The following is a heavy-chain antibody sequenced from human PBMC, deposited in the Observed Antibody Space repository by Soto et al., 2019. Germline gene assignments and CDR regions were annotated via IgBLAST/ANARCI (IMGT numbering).Heavy chain of an antibody. CDR1: GFTVSSNY. V-gene: IGHV3-53*01. J-gene: IGHJ1*01. CDR2: IYSGGST. CDR3: AREEGYCSSTSCFLEYFQH. Sequence: GGSLRLSCAASGFTVSSNYMSWVRQAPGKGLEWVSVIYSGGSTYYADSVKGRFTISRDNSKNTLYLQMNSLRAEDTAVYYCAREEGYCSSTSCFLEYFQHWGQGTLVTVSS. D-gene: IGHD2-2*01.